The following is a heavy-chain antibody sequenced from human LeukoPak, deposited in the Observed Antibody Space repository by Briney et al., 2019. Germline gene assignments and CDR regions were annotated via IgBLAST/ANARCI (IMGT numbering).Heavy chain of an antibody. CDR1: GFTFSSYA. CDR3: AKVGSSGWTPYDY. D-gene: IGHD6-19*01. V-gene: IGHV3-23*01. J-gene: IGHJ4*02. Sequence: PGGSLRLSCAASGFTFSSYAMSWVRQAPGKGLEWVSGISGSGGSTYYVDSVKGRFTISRDNSKNTLYLQMNSLRAEDTAVYYCAKVGSSGWTPYDYWGQGTLVTVSS. CDR2: ISGSGGST.